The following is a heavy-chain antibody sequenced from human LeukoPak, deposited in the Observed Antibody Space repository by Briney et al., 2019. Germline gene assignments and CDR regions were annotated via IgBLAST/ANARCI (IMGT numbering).Heavy chain of an antibody. CDR3: ARGSYRNKGSLVY. D-gene: IGHD3-10*01. CDR1: GYTFTSYG. J-gene: IGHJ4*02. V-gene: IGHV1-8*02. CDR2: MNPNSGNT. Sequence: ASVKVSCKASGYTFTSYGISWVRQAPGQGLERMGWMNPNSGNTGYAQKFQGRVTMTRNTSISTAYMELSSLRSEDTAVYYCARGSYRNKGSLVYWGQGTLVTVSS.